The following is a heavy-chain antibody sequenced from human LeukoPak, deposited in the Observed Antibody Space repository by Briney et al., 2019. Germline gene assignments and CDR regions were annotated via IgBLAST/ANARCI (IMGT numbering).Heavy chain of an antibody. V-gene: IGHV1-2*02. CDR1: GYTFTGYY. Sequence: ASVKVSCKASGYTFTGYYMHWVRQAPGQGLEWMGWINPNSGGTNYAQKFQGRVTMTRDTSISTAYMELSRLRSDDTAVYYCARDLDFWSGYYVYWGQGTLVTVSS. J-gene: IGHJ4*02. CDR3: ARDLDFWSGYYVY. CDR2: INPNSGGT. D-gene: IGHD3-3*01.